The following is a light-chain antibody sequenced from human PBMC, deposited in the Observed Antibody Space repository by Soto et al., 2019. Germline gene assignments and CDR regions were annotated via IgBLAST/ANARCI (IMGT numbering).Light chain of an antibody. J-gene: IGLJ2*01. CDR1: NIGSKS. CDR2: DDS. CDR3: SSYTSRGV. V-gene: IGLV3-21*02. Sequence: SYELTQPPSVSVAPGQTARITCGGNNIGSKSVHWYQQKPGQAPVLVVYDDSDRPSGIPERFSGSKSGNTASLTISGLQAEDEADYYCSSYTSRGVFGGGTKLTVL.